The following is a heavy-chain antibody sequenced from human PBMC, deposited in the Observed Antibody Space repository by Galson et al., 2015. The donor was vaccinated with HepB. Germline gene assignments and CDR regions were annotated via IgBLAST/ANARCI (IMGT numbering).Heavy chain of an antibody. Sequence: SLRLSCAASGFTFSSYAMHWVRQAPGKGLEWVAVISYDGSNKYYADSVKGRFTISRDNSKNTLYLQTNSLRAEDTAVNYCARDRVPAAMSVYFDYWGQGTLVTVSS. CDR2: ISYDGSNK. CDR1: GFTFSSYA. CDR3: ARDRVPAAMSVYFDY. V-gene: IGHV3-30*04. D-gene: IGHD2-2*01. J-gene: IGHJ4*02.